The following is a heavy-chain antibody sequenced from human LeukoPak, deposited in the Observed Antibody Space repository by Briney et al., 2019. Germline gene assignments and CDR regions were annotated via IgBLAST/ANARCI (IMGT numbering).Heavy chain of an antibody. V-gene: IGHV3-15*01. J-gene: IGHJ4*01. CDR1: GFTFSQAW. D-gene: IGHD2/OR15-2a*01. CDR3: TILFARYFDH. Sequence: GGSLRLSCAASGFTFSQAWMSWVRQAPGKGLEWVGRIRPETDGGTTDYAAPVKGRFTISRDHSKDTLYLQMDSLKIEDTAVYYCTILFARYFDHWARGTLVTVSS. CDR2: IRPETDGGTT.